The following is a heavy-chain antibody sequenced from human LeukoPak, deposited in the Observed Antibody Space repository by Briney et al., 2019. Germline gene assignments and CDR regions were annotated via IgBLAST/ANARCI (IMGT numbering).Heavy chain of an antibody. D-gene: IGHD5-12*01. Sequence: SVKVSCKASGGTLTMYAINWVRQAPGQGLEWMGRLLPILHISNFAQNFHGRVTFTAGKSMSTSYMELSSLRSEDTAVYYCASAHTATDGLDVWGQGTTVTVSS. V-gene: IGHV1-69*04. CDR2: LLPILHIS. CDR3: ASAHTATDGLDV. CDR1: GGTLTMYA. J-gene: IGHJ6*02.